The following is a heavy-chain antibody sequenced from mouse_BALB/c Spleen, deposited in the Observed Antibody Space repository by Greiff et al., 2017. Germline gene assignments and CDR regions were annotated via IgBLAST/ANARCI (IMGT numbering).Heavy chain of an antibody. D-gene: IGHD1-1*01. Sequence: VKLVEPGPGLVAPSQRLSITCTVSGFSLTSYGVSWVRQPPGRGLEWLGVIGGDGSTNYHSAIISRLSISKDNSKSQVFLNLNSLQTDDTATYYCALNDYGSSYDWYFDVWGAGTTVTVSS. CDR3: ALNDYGSSYDWYFDV. CDR2: IGGDGST. CDR1: GFSLTSYG. V-gene: IGHV2-3*01. J-gene: IGHJ1*01.